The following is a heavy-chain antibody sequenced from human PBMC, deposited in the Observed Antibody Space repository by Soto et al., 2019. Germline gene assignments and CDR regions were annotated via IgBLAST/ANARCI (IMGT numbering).Heavy chain of an antibody. Sequence: GGSLRLSCAASGFTFSSYAMSWVRQAPGKGLEWVSGISTSGSSTYYTDSVKGRFTISRDNSRNTLFLQMNSLRAEDTAVYYCARDYYKYYDSSGYYRSPAYWGQGTLVTVSS. CDR1: GFTFSSYA. CDR2: ISTSGSST. V-gene: IGHV3-23*01. CDR3: ARDYYKYYDSSGYYRSPAY. D-gene: IGHD3-22*01. J-gene: IGHJ4*02.